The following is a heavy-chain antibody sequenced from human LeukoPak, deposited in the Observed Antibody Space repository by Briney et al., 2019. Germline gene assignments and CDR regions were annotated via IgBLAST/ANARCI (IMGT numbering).Heavy chain of an antibody. V-gene: IGHV3-9*01. CDR3: ARPAQGGGSQYYYYVLDV. J-gene: IGHJ6*02. CDR1: GFTFDDYG. Sequence: PGGSLRLSCVASGFTFDDYGMHWVRQAPGKGLEWVSGISWNSDSIGYADSVKGRFTISRDNAKNSLYLQMSSLRPEDTALYYCARPAQGGGSQYYYYVLDVWGQGTTVTVSS. D-gene: IGHD3-16*01. CDR2: ISWNSDSI.